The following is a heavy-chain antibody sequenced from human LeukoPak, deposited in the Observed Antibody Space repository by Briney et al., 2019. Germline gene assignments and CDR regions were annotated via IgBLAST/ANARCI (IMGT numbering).Heavy chain of an antibody. Sequence: GGSLRLSCAASGFTFSSYWMSWVRQAPGKGLEWVANIKQDGSAKYYVDSVKGRFTISRDNSKNTLYLQMNSLRAEDTAVYYCARATSTYYFDYWGQGTLVTVSS. CDR2: IKQDGSAK. CDR3: ARATSTYYFDY. V-gene: IGHV3-7*01. CDR1: GFTFSSYW. J-gene: IGHJ4*02.